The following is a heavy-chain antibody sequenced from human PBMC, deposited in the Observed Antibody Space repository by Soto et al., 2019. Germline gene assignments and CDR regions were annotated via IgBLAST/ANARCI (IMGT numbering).Heavy chain of an antibody. CDR1: GGSISSYY. D-gene: IGHD6-13*01. CDR2: IYYSGST. J-gene: IGHJ4*02. V-gene: IGHV4-59*01. Sequence: PSETLSLTCTVSGGSISSYYWSWIRQPPGKGLEWIGYIYYSGSTNYNPSLKSRVTISVDTSKNQFSLKLSSVTAADTAVYYCASSIAAAADFDYWGQGTLVTVSS. CDR3: ASSIAAAADFDY.